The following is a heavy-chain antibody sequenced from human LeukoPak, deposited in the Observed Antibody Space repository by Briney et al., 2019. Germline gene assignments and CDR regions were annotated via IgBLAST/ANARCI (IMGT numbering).Heavy chain of an antibody. CDR3: ARDLHEYYFDY. CDR2: ISGSGGGT. J-gene: IGHJ4*02. CDR1: GFTFNNYA. Sequence: GGSLRPSCAASGFTFNNYAMNWVRQAPGKGLEWVSSISGSGGGTYYAESVKGRFTISRDNSRNMLYLQMNSLRAEDTAVYYFARDLHEYYFDYWGQGSLVSVSS. V-gene: IGHV3-23*01.